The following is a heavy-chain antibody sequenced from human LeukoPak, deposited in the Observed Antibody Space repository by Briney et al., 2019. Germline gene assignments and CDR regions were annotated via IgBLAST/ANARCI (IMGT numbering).Heavy chain of an antibody. CDR1: GGSISSGGYY. V-gene: IGHV4-31*03. CDR2: IYYSGGT. D-gene: IGHD3-10*01. J-gene: IGHJ4*02. CDR3: ARGGAMVRGATSFDY. Sequence: PSETLSLTCTVSGGSISSGGYYWSWIRQHPGKGLEWIGYIYYSGGTYYNPSLKSRVTISVDTSKNQFSLKLSSVTAADTAVYYCARGGAMVRGATSFDYWGQGTLVTVSS.